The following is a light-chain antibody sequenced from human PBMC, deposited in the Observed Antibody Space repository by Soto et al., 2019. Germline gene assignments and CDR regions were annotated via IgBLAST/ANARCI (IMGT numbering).Light chain of an antibody. J-gene: IGLJ3*02. CDR3: ISSTTRSTLV. Sequence: QSALTQPAYVSVSPGQSITISCTGTSSDVGVYNYVSWYQQHPTKAHKRMVYEVSNRPSWVSHRFSGTTSGNTASLNISGRQAEDEAAYYRISSTTRSTLVFGGGTKRTVL. CDR2: EVS. CDR1: SSDVGVYNY. V-gene: IGLV2-14*01.